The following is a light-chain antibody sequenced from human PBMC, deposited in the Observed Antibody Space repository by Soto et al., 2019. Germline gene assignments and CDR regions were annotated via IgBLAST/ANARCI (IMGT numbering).Light chain of an antibody. Sequence: QSVLTQPASVSGSPGQSITLSCTRTSSGVENYNLVSWYQHRPGKAPKLIIYEGSQRPSGVSDRFSGSKSGNTASLTISGLRAEDDADYYCSSYAGAVVFGGGTKLTVL. CDR1: SSGVENYNL. J-gene: IGLJ2*01. V-gene: IGLV2-23*01. CDR3: SSYAGAVV. CDR2: EGS.